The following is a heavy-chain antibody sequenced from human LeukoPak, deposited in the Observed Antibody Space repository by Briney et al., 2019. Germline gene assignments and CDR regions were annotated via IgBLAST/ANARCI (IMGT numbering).Heavy chain of an antibody. CDR3: ARGVLTTVSYYMDV. J-gene: IGHJ6*03. CDR1: GGSVSSHQ. D-gene: IGHD4-11*01. CDR2: IYYSGST. V-gene: IGHV4-59*02. Sequence: SETLSLTCTVSGGSVSSHQWSWIRQPPGKGPEWIGYIYYSGSTNYNPSLKSRFTISIDTSNNRFSLMLSSVTAADTAVYYCARGVLTTVSYYMDVWGKGTTVTVSS.